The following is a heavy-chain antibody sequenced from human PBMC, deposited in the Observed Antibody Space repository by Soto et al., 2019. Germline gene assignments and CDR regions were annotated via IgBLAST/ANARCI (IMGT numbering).Heavy chain of an antibody. CDR1: GGSFSGYY. CDR3: ARDKITGLFDY. J-gene: IGHJ4*02. V-gene: IGHV4-34*01. Sequence: SETLSLTCAVYGGSFSGYYWTWLRPPPGTGLEWIGEINHSGSTNYNPSLKSRVTISVDTSKNQFSLKLTSVTAADTAVYYCARDKITGLFDYWGQGTLVTVS. CDR2: INHSGST. D-gene: IGHD2-8*02.